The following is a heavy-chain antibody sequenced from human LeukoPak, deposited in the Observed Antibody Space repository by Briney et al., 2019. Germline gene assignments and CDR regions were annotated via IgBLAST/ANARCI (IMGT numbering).Heavy chain of an antibody. Sequence: PSETLSLTCAVYGGSFSGYYWSWIRQPPGKGLEWIGEINHSGSTNYNPSLKSRVTISVDTSENQFSLKLSSVTAADTAVYYCARGAVMKMVRTNYFDYWGQGTLVTVSS. CDR1: GGSFSGYY. J-gene: IGHJ4*02. CDR3: ARGAVMKMVRTNYFDY. D-gene: IGHD1/OR15-1a*01. CDR2: INHSGST. V-gene: IGHV4-34*01.